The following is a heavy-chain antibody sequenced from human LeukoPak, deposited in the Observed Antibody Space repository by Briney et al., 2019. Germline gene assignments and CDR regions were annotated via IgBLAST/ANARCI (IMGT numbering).Heavy chain of an antibody. CDR1: GFTFSHYA. J-gene: IGHJ4*02. Sequence: GGSLRLSCAASGFTFSHYAMHWVRQAPVKGLEWVAIISYDGSNKYYADSVKGRFTISRDNSKNTLYLQMNSLRADDTALYYCARSVPDYTRFDYWGQGALVTVSS. D-gene: IGHD4-11*01. CDR2: ISYDGSNK. CDR3: ARSVPDYTRFDY. V-gene: IGHV3-30-3*01.